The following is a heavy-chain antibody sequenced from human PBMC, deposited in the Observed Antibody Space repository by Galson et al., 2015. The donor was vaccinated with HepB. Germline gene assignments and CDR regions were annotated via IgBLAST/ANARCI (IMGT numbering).Heavy chain of an antibody. Sequence: SLRLSCAASGFTFSSYAMIWVRQAPGKGLEWVPGISGSGGSTYYADSVKGRLTISRDNSKNTLYLQMNSLRAEDTALYYCAKDHSSGWHTVSGAIDYWCQGTLVTVSS. V-gene: IGHV3-23*01. CDR2: ISGSGGST. J-gene: IGHJ4*02. CDR1: GFTFSSYA. CDR3: AKDHSSGWHTVSGAIDY. D-gene: IGHD6-19*01.